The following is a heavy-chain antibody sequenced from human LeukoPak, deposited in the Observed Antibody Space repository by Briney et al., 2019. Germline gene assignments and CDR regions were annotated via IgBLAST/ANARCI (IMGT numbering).Heavy chain of an antibody. CDR3: AREGGLLWFGELLHQGYYFDY. CDR2: TYYRSKWYN. V-gene: IGHV6-1*01. CDR1: GDSVSSNSAA. D-gene: IGHD3-10*01. Sequence: SQTLSLTCAISGDSVSSNSAAWNWIRQSPSRGLEWLGRTYYRSKWYNDYAVSVKSRITINPDTSKNQFSLQLSSVTPEDTAVYHCAREGGLLWFGELLHQGYYFDYWGQGTLVTVSS. J-gene: IGHJ4*02.